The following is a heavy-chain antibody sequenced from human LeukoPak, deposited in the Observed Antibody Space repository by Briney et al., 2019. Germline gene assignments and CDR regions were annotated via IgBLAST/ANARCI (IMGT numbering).Heavy chain of an antibody. CDR1: GFTFSSYW. CDR3: TRGIVGATSDY. Sequence: GGSLRLSCAASGFTFSSYWMHWVRQAPGKGLVWVSRINSGGSSTNYADSVKGRFTISRDNARNTLYLQMNSLRAEDTAVYFCTRGIVGATSDYWGQGTLVTVSS. J-gene: IGHJ4*02. CDR2: INSGGSST. V-gene: IGHV3-74*01. D-gene: IGHD1-26*01.